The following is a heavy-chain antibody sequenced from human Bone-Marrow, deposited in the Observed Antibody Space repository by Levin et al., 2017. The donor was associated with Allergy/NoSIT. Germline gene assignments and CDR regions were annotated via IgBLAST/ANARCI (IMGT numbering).Heavy chain of an antibody. V-gene: IGHV3-72*01. D-gene: IGHD6-19*01. CDR1: GFTFSDHY. J-gene: IGHJ3*02. Sequence: SCAASGFTFSDHYMDWVRQTPGKGLEWVGRTRNKANSYTTEYAASVKGRFTISRDDSKNSLYLQMNSLKTEDTAVYYCARVSGGWYGNAFDIWGQGTMVTVSS. CDR3: ARVSGGWYGNAFDI. CDR2: TRNKANSYTT.